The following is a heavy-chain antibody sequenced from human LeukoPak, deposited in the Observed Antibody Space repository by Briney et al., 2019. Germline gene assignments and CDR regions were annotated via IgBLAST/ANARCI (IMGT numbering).Heavy chain of an antibody. CDR2: IKQDGSEK. CDR3: ARRGYYYDSSLVGAFDI. Sequence: GGSLRLSCAASGFTFSSYWMSWVRQAPGKGLEWVANIKQDGSEKYYVDSVKGRFTISRDNAKNSLYLQMNSLRAEDTAVYYCARRGYYYDSSLVGAFDIWGQGAMVTVSS. CDR1: GFTFSSYW. J-gene: IGHJ3*02. V-gene: IGHV3-7*01. D-gene: IGHD3-22*01.